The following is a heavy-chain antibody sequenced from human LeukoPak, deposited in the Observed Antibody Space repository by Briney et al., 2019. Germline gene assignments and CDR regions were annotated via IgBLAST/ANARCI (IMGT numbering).Heavy chain of an antibody. Sequence: GGSLRLSCAASGFTFSSYAMSWVRQAPGKGLEWVSAISGSGGSTYYADSVKGRFTISRDNSKNTLYLQMNSLGAEDTAVYYCAKDLKQWLVMYYFDYWGQGTLVTVSS. CDR2: ISGSGGST. J-gene: IGHJ4*02. CDR3: AKDLKQWLVMYYFDY. D-gene: IGHD6-19*01. V-gene: IGHV3-23*01. CDR1: GFTFSSYA.